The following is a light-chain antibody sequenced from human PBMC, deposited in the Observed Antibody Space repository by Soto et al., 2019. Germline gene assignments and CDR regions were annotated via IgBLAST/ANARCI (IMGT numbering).Light chain of an antibody. CDR3: QKRSTWPQT. Sequence: EIVMTQAPATLSVSPGHRASLSCRASQSVSTTVAWYHQKTGQAPSILIYESSNTATGTPDRLSGSGSGTDLSLTISRLEPEDFAVYYCQKRSTWPQTCGQGTKVDIK. J-gene: IGKJ1*01. V-gene: IGKV3-11*01. CDR2: ESS. CDR1: QSVSTT.